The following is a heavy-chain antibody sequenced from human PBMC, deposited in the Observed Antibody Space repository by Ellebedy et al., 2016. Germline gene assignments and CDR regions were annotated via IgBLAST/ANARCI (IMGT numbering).Heavy chain of an antibody. Sequence: GGSLRLSCAASGFTFTNYGMHWVRQAPGKGLEWVASIKEDGSFKQYVDSVRGRFTISRDNAKNSVYLQMNVLRVEDRGIYYCATDLRPLTRGWGYWGQGTLVTVSS. CDR3: ATDLRPLTRGWGY. CDR1: GFTFTNYG. CDR2: IKEDGSFK. V-gene: IGHV3-7*01. J-gene: IGHJ4*02. D-gene: IGHD3-10*01.